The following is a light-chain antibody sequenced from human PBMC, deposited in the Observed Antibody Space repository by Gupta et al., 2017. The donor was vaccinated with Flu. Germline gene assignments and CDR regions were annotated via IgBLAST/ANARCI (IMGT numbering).Light chain of an antibody. CDR1: QSISSW. CDR2: KAS. Sequence: PSTLSASVGDRVTITCRASQSISSWVAWYQQKPGKAPKVLIYKASSLESGVPSRFSGSGSGTEFTLTISSLQPDDFATYYCQQYHSYPLTCGGGTKVEIK. V-gene: IGKV1-5*03. CDR3: QQYHSYPLT. J-gene: IGKJ4*01.